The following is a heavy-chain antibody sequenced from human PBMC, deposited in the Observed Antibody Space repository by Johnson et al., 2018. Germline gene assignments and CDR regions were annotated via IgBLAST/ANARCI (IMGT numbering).Heavy chain of an antibody. Sequence: VQLVESGGGLVQPGGSLRLSCAASGFTFSSYSMSWVRQAPGKGLEWISYISSTSSVIYYADSVKGRFTISRDNAKNSLYLQMNSLRDEGTAVYYCARRRDGYCSGADCFIDAFDIWGQGTMVTVSS. D-gene: IGHD2-15*01. V-gene: IGHV3-48*02. CDR1: GFTFSSYS. J-gene: IGHJ3*02. CDR2: ISSTSSVI. CDR3: ARRRDGYCSGADCFIDAFDI.